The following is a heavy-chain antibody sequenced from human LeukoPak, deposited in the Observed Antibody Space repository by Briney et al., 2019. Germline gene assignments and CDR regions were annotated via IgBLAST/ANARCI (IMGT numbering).Heavy chain of an antibody. CDR1: GFTFSSYA. J-gene: IGHJ4*02. D-gene: IGHD6-19*01. V-gene: IGHV3-30*04. Sequence: GGSLRLSCAATGFTFSSYAMHWVRQAPGKGLERVAVISYDGSNKYYADSVKGRFTISIDNSKNTLYLQMNSLRAEDTAVYYCARDPNMSFIAVAGLAQRGTDYWGQGTLVTVSS. CDR2: ISYDGSNK. CDR3: ARDPNMSFIAVAGLAQRGTDY.